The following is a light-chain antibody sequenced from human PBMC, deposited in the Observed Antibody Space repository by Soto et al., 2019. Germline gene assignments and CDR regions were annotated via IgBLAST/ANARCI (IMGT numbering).Light chain of an antibody. CDR3: QQYYRPWT. Sequence: DIVMTQSPDSRAVSLGERATINCKSSQSVLYSSNNKNYLAWYQQKPGQPPKLLIYWASTRESGVPDRFSGSGSGTDFTLTISSLQAEDVAVYYCQQYYRPWTFGQGTKAEIK. CDR1: QSVLYSSNNKNY. CDR2: WAS. V-gene: IGKV4-1*01. J-gene: IGKJ1*01.